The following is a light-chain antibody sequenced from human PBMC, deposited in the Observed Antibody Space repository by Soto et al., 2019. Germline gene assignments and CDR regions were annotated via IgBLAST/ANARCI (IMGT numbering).Light chain of an antibody. Sequence: EVVLTQSPDTLSLPPGERATLSCRASQSVSSYLAWYQQKPGQAPRLLIYDASNRATGIPARFSGSGSGTDFTLTISSLEPEDFAVYYCQQRSNWRLTFGGGTKVDIK. CDR2: DAS. V-gene: IGKV3-11*01. CDR1: QSVSSY. J-gene: IGKJ4*01. CDR3: QQRSNWRLT.